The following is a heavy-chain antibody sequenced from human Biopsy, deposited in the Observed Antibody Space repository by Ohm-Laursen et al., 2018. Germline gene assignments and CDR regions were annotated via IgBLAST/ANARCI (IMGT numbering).Heavy chain of an antibody. Sequence: GTLSLTCTLSGYSIIPSGPENWSWIRQPPGQGLQYIGFIYSGGNTNYNPSLKSRVTISADTSKNQFSLKLGSVTVADTAVFCCARRGSGGRSFDYWGQGSLVTVSS. D-gene: IGHD2-15*01. CDR3: ARRGSGGRSFDY. CDR1: GYSIIPSGPEN. J-gene: IGHJ4*02. CDR2: IYSGGNT. V-gene: IGHV4-61*01.